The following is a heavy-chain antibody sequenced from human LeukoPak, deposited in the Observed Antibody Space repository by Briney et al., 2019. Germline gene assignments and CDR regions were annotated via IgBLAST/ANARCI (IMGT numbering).Heavy chain of an antibody. CDR3: ASCRDGYNLFDY. D-gene: IGHD5-24*01. V-gene: IGHV4-59*01. CDR1: GVSTSSYY. CDR2: IYYSGST. J-gene: IGHJ4*02. Sequence: SETLSLTCTVSGVSTSSYYWSWIRQPPGKGLEWIGYIYYSGSTNYNPSLKSRVTISVDTSKNQFSLKLSSVTAADTAVYYCASCRDGYNLFDYWGQGTLVTVSS.